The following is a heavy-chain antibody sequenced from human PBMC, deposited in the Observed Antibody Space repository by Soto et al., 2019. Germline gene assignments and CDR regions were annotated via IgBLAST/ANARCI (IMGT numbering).Heavy chain of an antibody. D-gene: IGHD3-22*01. J-gene: IGHJ4*02. CDR3: AKDTYYHDSSGYYTFDY. V-gene: IGHV3-30*18. CDR1: GFIFRSYG. Sequence: QVQLVESGGGVVQPGRSLRLSCAASGFIFRSYGMHWVRKAPGKGLEWVAAISYDGSNKFYVDPVKGRFTISRDNSKNTVDLQMNSLRVEDTAVFYCAKDTYYHDSSGYYTFDYWGQGTLVTVSS. CDR2: ISYDGSNK.